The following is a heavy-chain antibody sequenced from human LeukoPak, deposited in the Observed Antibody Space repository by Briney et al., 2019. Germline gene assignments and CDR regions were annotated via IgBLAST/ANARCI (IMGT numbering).Heavy chain of an antibody. V-gene: IGHV5-51*01. CDR3: ARRVVAATGYYYYYYRDV. J-gene: IGHJ6*03. CDR1: GYSFTSYW. D-gene: IGHD2-15*01. CDR2: IYPGDSDT. Sequence: PGESLKISCKGSGYSFTSYWIGWVRQMPGKGLEWLGIIYPGDSDTRYSPSFQGQVAISADKSISTAYLQWSSLKASDTAMYYCARRVVAATGYYYYYYRDVWGKGTTVTVSS.